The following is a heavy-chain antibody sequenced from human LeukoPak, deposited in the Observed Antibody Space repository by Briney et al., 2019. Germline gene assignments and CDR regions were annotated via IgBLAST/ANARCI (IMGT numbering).Heavy chain of an antibody. Sequence: GGSLRLSCTATGFTFSGYSMNWIRQAPGKGLEWVSSFGTRSTSVYHAGSVKGRFAISRDNAKNSLYLQMNSLRAEDTALYYCAREVSEGFDFWGQGTLVTVSS. V-gene: IGHV3-21*01. D-gene: IGHD3-22*01. J-gene: IGHJ4*02. CDR2: FGTRSTSV. CDR1: GFTFSGYS. CDR3: AREVSEGFDF.